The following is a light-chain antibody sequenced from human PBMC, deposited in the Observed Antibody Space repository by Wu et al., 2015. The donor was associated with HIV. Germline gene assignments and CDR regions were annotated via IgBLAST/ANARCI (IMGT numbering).Light chain of an antibody. CDR3: QQTNSFPLT. CDR2: GAS. J-gene: IGKJ4*01. CDR1: QDIDNY. V-gene: IGKV1-12*01. Sequence: DIQMTQSPSSLSASVGDRVTVTCRASQDIDNYLAWYQQKPGKAPKLLIFGASNLQGGVPSRFSGSGSGTYFTLTISSLQPEDFATYYCQQTNSFPLTFGGGTKVDI.